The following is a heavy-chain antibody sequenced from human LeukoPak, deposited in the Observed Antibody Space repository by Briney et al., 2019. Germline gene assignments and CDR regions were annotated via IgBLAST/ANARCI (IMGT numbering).Heavy chain of an antibody. V-gene: IGHV1-3*03. D-gene: IGHD2-21*01. CDR2: INAGNGNT. Sequence: ASVKVSCKASGYTFTSTAMSWVRQAPGQRLEWMGWINAGNGNTKYSQEFQGRVTITRDTSASTVYMEPSSLRSEDMAVYYCARSLSDFYPNWFDPWGQGTLVTVSS. CDR1: GYTFTSTA. CDR3: ARSLSDFYPNWFDP. J-gene: IGHJ5*02.